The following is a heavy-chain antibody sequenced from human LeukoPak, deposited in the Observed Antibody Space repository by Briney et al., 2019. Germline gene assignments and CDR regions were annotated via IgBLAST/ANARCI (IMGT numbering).Heavy chain of an antibody. CDR1: GYTFTGYY. V-gene: IGHV1-18*04. CDR2: ISAYNGNT. CDR3: AREGYCSGGSCYGDY. D-gene: IGHD2-15*01. Sequence: GASVKVSCKASGYTFTGYYMHWVRQAPGQGLEWMGWISAYNGNTNYAQKLQGRVTMTTDTSTSTAYMELRSLRSDDTAVYYCAREGYCSGGSCYGDYWGQGTLVTVSS. J-gene: IGHJ4*02.